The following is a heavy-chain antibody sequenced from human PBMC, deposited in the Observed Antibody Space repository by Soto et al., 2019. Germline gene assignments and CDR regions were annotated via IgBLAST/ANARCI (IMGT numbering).Heavy chain of an antibody. CDR1: GGSISSYY. Sequence: PSETLSVTCTVSGGSISSYYWSWSRQPPWKGLEWIGYIYYSGSTNYNPSLKSRVTISVDTSKNQFSLKLSSVTAADTAVYYCARGHCSSTSCFDYWGQGTLVTVSS. CDR2: IYYSGST. D-gene: IGHD2-2*01. J-gene: IGHJ4*02. V-gene: IGHV4-59*01. CDR3: ARGHCSSTSCFDY.